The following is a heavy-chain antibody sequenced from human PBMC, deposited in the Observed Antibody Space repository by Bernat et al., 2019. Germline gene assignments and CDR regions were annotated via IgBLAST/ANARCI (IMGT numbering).Heavy chain of an antibody. V-gene: IGHV3-9*01. CDR2: ISWNSGSI. D-gene: IGHD6-13*01. Sequence: EVQLVESGGGLVQPGRSLRLSCAASGFTFDDYAMHWVRQAPGKGLEWVSGISWNSGSIGYADSVKGRFTISRDNAKNSLYLQMNSLRAEDTALYYCAKDSSSSWYRVFDYWGQGTLVTVSP. J-gene: IGHJ4*02. CDR1: GFTFDDYA. CDR3: AKDSSSSWYRVFDY.